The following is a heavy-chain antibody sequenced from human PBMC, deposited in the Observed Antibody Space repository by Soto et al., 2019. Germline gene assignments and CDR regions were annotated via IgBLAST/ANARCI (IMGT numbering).Heavy chain of an antibody. Sequence: QVQLVQSGAEVKKPGSSVKVSCKASGGTFSSYTISWVRQAPGQGLEWMGRIIPILGIANYAQKFQGRVTITEDKSTSTAYMELSSLRSEDTAVYYCARGVVVVPAAVANLDYWGQGTLVTVSS. D-gene: IGHD2-2*01. CDR3: ARGVVVVPAAVANLDY. J-gene: IGHJ4*02. V-gene: IGHV1-69*02. CDR2: IIPILGIA. CDR1: GGTFSSYT.